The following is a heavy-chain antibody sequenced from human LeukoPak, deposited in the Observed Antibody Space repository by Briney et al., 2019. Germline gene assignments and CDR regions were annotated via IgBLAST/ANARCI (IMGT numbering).Heavy chain of an antibody. CDR1: GGSISSYY. CDR3: ARDHGAVYPLDY. V-gene: IGHV4-59*01. CDR2: IYYSGST. Sequence: SETLSLTCTVSGGSISSYYWSWIRQPPGKGLEWIGYIYYSGSTNYNPSLKSRVTISVDTSKNQFSLKLSSVTAADTAVYYCARDHGAVYPLDYWGQGTLVTVSS. D-gene: IGHD6-19*01. J-gene: IGHJ4*02.